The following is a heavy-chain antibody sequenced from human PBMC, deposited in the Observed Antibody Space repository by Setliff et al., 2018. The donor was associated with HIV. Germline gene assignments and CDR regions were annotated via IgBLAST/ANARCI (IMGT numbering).Heavy chain of an antibody. CDR1: RGTFSSYG. CDR3: ARDHDSSAYTYFDY. J-gene: IGHJ4*02. Sequence: SVKVSCKASRGTFSSYGFNWVRQAPGQGLEWMGGIIPILGIANYEQKFKVRVTITADKSTSTVYMELRSLISADAAVYYCARDHDSSAYTYFDYWGQGTLVTVSS. CDR2: IIPILGIA. V-gene: IGHV1-69*10. D-gene: IGHD3-22*01.